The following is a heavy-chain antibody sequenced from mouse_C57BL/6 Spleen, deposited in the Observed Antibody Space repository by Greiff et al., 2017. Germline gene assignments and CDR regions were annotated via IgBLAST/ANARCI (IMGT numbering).Heavy chain of an antibody. D-gene: IGHD1-1*01. V-gene: IGHV1-15*01. CDR2: IDPETGGT. Sequence: LVESGAELVRPGASVTLSCKASGYTFTDYEMHWVKQTPVHGLEWIGAIDPETGGTAYNQKFKGKAILTADKSSSTAYMELRSLTSEDSAVYYCARRILPCDVDYWGQGTTLTVSS. CDR1: GYTFTDYE. CDR3: ARRILPCDVDY. J-gene: IGHJ2*01.